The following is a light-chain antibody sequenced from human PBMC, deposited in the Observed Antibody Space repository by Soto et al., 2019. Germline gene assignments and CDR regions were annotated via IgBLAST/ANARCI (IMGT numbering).Light chain of an antibody. V-gene: IGKV3-11*01. J-gene: IGKJ5*01. CDR3: QQRSDWPIT. CDR2: DAS. CDR1: QSVSNY. Sequence: DIVLTQSPATLSLSPGERATLSCRASQSVSNYLAWYQQKPGQAPRLLIYDASNRATDIPARFSGSGSGTDFTLTISSLEPEDFAIYYCQQRSDWPITFGPGTRLDMK.